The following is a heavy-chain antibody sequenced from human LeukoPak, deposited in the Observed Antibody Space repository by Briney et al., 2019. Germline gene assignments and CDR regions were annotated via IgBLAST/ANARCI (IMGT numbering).Heavy chain of an antibody. CDR2: IYYSGST. CDR3: AREGFNGDYYYYYGMDV. D-gene: IGHD2-8*01. CDR1: GGSISSSSYY. Sequence: SETLSLTCTVSGGSISSSSYYWGWIRQPPGKGLEWIGSIYYSGSTYYNPSLKSRVTISVDTSKNQFSLKLSSVTAADTAVYYCAREGFNGDYYYYYGMDVWGQGTTVTVSS. J-gene: IGHJ6*02. V-gene: IGHV4-39*07.